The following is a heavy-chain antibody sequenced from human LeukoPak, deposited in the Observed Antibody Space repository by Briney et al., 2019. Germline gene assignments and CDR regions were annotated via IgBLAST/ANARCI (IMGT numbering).Heavy chain of an antibody. D-gene: IGHD3-22*01. CDR1: GGSISSYY. Sequence: PSETLSLTCTVPGGSISSYYWSWIRQPAGKGLEWIGRIYTSGSTNYNPSLKSRVTMSVDTSKNQFSLKLSSVTAADTAVYYCASSPDYYDSSGYYPNDAFDIWGQGTMVTVSS. J-gene: IGHJ3*02. CDR2: IYTSGST. CDR3: ASSPDYYDSSGYYPNDAFDI. V-gene: IGHV4-4*07.